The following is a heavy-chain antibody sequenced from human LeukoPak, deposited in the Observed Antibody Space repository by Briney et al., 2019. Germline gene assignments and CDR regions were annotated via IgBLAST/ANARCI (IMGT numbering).Heavy chain of an antibody. Sequence: GGSLRLSCAASGFSFSNYGMTWVRQAPGKGQEWVSTVSGSGGSTYYADSVKGRFTISRDNSKNTLYLQMTSLKGEDAAVYYCAKDPPYSSSWYYFDYWGQGTLVTVSS. D-gene: IGHD6-13*01. CDR2: VSGSGGST. CDR3: AKDPPYSSSWYYFDY. V-gene: IGHV3-23*01. CDR1: GFSFSNYG. J-gene: IGHJ4*02.